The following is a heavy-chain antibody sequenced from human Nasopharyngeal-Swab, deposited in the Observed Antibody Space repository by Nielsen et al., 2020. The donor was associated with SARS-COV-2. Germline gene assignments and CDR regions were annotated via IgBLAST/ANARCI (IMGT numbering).Heavy chain of an antibody. CDR1: GFTFSSYW. D-gene: IGHD5-12*01. V-gene: IGHV3-7*01. CDR2: IKQDGSEK. CDR3: ASTSGYGLNWFDR. J-gene: IGHJ5*02. Sequence: GESLKISCAASGFTFSSYWMSWVRQAPGKGLEWVANIKQDGSEKYYVDSVKGRFTISRDNAKNSLYLQMNSLRAEDTAVYYCASTSGYGLNWFDRWGQGTLVTVSS.